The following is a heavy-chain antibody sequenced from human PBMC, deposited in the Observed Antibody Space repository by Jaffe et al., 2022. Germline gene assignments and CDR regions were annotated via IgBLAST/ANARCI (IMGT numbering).Heavy chain of an antibody. Sequence: EVQLVESGGGLVQPGGSLRLSCAASGFTFSSYSMNWVRQAPGKGLEWVSYISSSSSTIYYADSVKGRFTISRDNAKNSLYLQMNSLRAEDTAVYYCARDGILFHDYGDYESHWGQGTLVTVSS. D-gene: IGHD4-17*01. CDR2: ISSSSSTI. CDR3: ARDGILFHDYGDYESH. J-gene: IGHJ4*02. CDR1: GFTFSSYS. V-gene: IGHV3-48*01.